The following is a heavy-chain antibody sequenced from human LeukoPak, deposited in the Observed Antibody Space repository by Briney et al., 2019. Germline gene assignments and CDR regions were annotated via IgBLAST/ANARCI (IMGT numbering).Heavy chain of an antibody. Sequence: ASVKVSCKASGYTFTMYYIHWVRQAPGQGLEWMGMINPSDGATTYAQRFQGRVTMTRDMSTPTVYMDLRSLRAEDTAVYFCAREQRGGQSGSVGGLFASYYTYYYMDVWGRGTTVTVSS. CDR3: AREQRGGQSGSVGGLFASYYTYYYMDV. CDR1: GYTFTMYY. CDR2: INPSDGAT. D-gene: IGHD3-16*01. J-gene: IGHJ6*03. V-gene: IGHV1-46*01.